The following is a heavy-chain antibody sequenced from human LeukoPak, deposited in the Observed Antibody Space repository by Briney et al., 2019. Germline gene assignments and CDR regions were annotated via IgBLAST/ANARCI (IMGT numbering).Heavy chain of an antibody. CDR1: GFTFSSYA. CDR3: AKGIAVAGSYYYGMDV. CDR2: ISSNGGST. D-gene: IGHD6-19*01. J-gene: IGHJ6*02. V-gene: IGHV3-64*04. Sequence: GGSLRLSCSASGFTFSSYAMHWVRQAPGKGLEYVSAISSNGGSTYYADSVKGRFTISRDNAKNSLYLQMNSLRAEDTALYYCAKGIAVAGSYYYGMDVWGQGTTVTVSS.